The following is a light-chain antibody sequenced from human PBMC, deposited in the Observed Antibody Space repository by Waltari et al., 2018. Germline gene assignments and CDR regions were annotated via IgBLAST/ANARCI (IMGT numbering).Light chain of an antibody. CDR2: DDS. CDR3: QVWDSSTDHVV. Sequence: SSVLTQPPSVSLAPGKTARITCGGNKIGVKSVQWYQQRPGQAPVVVIYDDSDRPSGIPEGFSGSNSGNTATLTISGVEAGDEADYYCQVWDSSTDHVVFGGGTKLTVL. J-gene: IGLJ2*01. V-gene: IGLV3-21*01. CDR1: KIGVKS.